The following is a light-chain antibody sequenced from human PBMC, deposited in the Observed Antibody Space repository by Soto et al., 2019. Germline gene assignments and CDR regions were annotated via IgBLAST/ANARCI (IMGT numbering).Light chain of an antibody. CDR1: STDVDGYDY. Sequence: QSALTQPASVSGSPGQSITISCTGASTDVDGYDYVSWYQQHPGQAPKLMIYDVNNRPSGVSYRFSGSKSGDTASLPISGLQAEDDADYYCSSYTSSAPFYVFGTGTKLTVL. V-gene: IGLV2-14*03. J-gene: IGLJ1*01. CDR2: DVN. CDR3: SSYTSSAPFYV.